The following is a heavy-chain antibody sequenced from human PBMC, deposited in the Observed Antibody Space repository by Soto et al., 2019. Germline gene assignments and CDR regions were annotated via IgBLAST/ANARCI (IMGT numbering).Heavy chain of an antibody. CDR3: ARDSGYGSGNSVNHYVDW. Sequence: EEQLVASGGGLVQPGGSLRLSCAASGFTLRSYWMSWVRQAPGKGLEWLATITTDASEKKYGDSVKGRFTVFRDNAKNSLYLKMDSLRAEATVVYYFARDSGYGSGNSVNHYVDWLGRGTLVTVSS. J-gene: IGHJ4*01. CDR1: GFTLRSYW. D-gene: IGHD3-10*01. CDR2: ITTDASEK. V-gene: IGHV3-7*01.